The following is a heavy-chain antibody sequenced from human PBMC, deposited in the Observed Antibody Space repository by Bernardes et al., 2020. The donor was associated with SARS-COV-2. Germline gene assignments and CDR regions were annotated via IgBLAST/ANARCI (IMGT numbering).Heavy chain of an antibody. CDR1: GFNFNTYG. Sequence: GGSLRLSCAASGFNFNTYGMHWVRQAPGKGLDWVAVISYDGNNQYYADSMKGRFTIYRDNSKNTLYLQMHSLTGDDTAIYYCAKRRAPGRAGYAADLWGQGTLVTVSS. CDR3: AKRRAPGRAGYAADL. J-gene: IGHJ5*02. V-gene: IGHV3-30*18. CDR2: ISYDGNNQ. D-gene: IGHD3-16*01.